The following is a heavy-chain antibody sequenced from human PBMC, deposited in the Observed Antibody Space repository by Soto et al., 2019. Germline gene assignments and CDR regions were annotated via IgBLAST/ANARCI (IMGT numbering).Heavy chain of an antibody. V-gene: IGHV4-31*03. Sequence: SETLSPTCTVSGGSISSGGYYWNWIRQHPGKGLEWIGYIYYSGITYYNPSLKSRVTISVDTSKNQFSLKLSSVTAADTAVYYCARSPDSSGYYPRWYYYGMDVWGQGTTVTVSS. J-gene: IGHJ6*02. CDR3: ARSPDSSGYYPRWYYYGMDV. CDR2: IYYSGIT. D-gene: IGHD3-22*01. CDR1: GGSISSGGYY.